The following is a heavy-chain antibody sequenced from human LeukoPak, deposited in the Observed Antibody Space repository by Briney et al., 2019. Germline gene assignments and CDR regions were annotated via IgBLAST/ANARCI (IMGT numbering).Heavy chain of an antibody. D-gene: IGHD3-10*01. J-gene: IGHJ4*02. CDR3: ARDGPGDQGLDC. Sequence: SQTLSLTCAISGDSVSNNGAAWNWIRQSPSRGLEWLGRTYYRSRYYTDYAESVKSRITINLDTSKNQYSLQLKSVTPEDTAVYYCARDGPGDQGLDCWGQGTLVTVSS. CDR1: GDSVSNNGAA. V-gene: IGHV6-1*01. CDR2: TYYRSRYYT.